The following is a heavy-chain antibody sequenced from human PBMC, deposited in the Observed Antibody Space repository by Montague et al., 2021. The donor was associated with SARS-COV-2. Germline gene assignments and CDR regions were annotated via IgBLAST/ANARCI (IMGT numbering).Heavy chain of an antibody. CDR2: IFDKGNT. V-gene: IGHV4-39*01. J-gene: IGHJ4*02. Sequence: SQTLSLTCTVSGGSVSSYTHNWAWIRQPPGKGLEWIASIFDKGNTYYNPSLRSRFTISINTSKNQFFLRVASVTAADTAVYYCARVPNGRHDNWGPGALVTVSS. D-gene: IGHD2-8*01. CDR3: ARVPNGRHDN. CDR1: GGSVSSYTHN.